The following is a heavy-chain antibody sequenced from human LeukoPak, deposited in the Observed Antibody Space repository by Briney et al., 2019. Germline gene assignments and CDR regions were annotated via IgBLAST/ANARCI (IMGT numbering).Heavy chain of an antibody. Sequence: SETLSLTCAVSGDSIRSGYYWGWIRQPPGRDLEWIGSIYHSGTYYNPSLKSRVTISVDSSTNQFSLELSTVTAADTAVYYCSKQRPHYDILTGYFKYFFDCWGQGTLVTVSS. CDR1: GDSIRSGYY. J-gene: IGHJ4*02. CDR3: SKQRPHYDILTGYFKYFFDC. V-gene: IGHV4-38-2*01. D-gene: IGHD3-9*01. CDR2: IYHSGT.